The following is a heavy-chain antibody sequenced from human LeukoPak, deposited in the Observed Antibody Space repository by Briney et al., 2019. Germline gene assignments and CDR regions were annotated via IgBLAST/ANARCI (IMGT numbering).Heavy chain of an antibody. D-gene: IGHD2-2*01. J-gene: IGHJ3*02. V-gene: IGHV3-21*01. CDR1: GFTFSSYS. CDR3: ASSADIVVVPAAPLDAFDI. CDR2: ISSSSSYI. Sequence: GGSLRLSCAASGFTFSSYSMNWVRQAPGKGLEWVSSISSSSSYIYYADSVKGRLTISRDNAKNSLYLQMNSLRAEDTAVYYCASSADIVVVPAAPLDAFDIWGQGTMVTVSS.